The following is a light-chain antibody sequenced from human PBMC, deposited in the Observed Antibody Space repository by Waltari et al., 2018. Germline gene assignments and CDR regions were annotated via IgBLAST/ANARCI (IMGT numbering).Light chain of an antibody. Sequence: QAVVTQEPSLTVSPGGTVTLTCGSSTGVVTSGPYPYWFQQKPGQAPRTLIYDTSNKQSWTPARFSGSLLGGKAALTLSGAQPEDEAEYYCLLFYSGVRVFGGGTKLTVL. V-gene: IGLV7-46*01. CDR1: TGVVTSGPY. CDR2: DTS. CDR3: LLFYSGVRV. J-gene: IGLJ3*02.